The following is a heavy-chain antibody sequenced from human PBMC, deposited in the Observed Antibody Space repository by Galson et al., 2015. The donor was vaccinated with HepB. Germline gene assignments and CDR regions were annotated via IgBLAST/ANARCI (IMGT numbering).Heavy chain of an antibody. CDR3: ATNGDFWSGYYLGGAFDI. D-gene: IGHD3-3*01. Sequence: SVKVSCKVSGYTLTELSMHWVRQAPGKGLEWMGGFDPEDGETIYAQKFQGRVTMTEDTSTDTAYMELSSLRSEDTAVYYCATNGDFWSGYYLGGAFDIWGQGTMVTVSS. CDR2: FDPEDGET. J-gene: IGHJ3*02. V-gene: IGHV1-24*01. CDR1: GYTLTELS.